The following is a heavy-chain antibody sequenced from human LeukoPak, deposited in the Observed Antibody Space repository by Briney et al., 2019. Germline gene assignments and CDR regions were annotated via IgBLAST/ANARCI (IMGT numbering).Heavy chain of an antibody. V-gene: IGHV3-21*01. J-gene: IGHJ6*02. CDR1: GFTFSSYS. Sequence: GGSLRLSCAASGFTFSSYSMNWVRQAPGKGLEWVSSISSSSSYIYYADSVKGRFTISRDNAKNSLYLQMNSLRAEDTGVYYCARDPPAPPSSTGMTVGAQGTRLPVSS. CDR2: ISSSSSYI. CDR3: ARDPPAPPSSTGMTV. D-gene: IGHD2-2*01.